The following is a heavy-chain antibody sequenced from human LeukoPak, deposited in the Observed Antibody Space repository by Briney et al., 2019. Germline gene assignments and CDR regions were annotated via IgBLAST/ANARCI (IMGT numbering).Heavy chain of an antibody. J-gene: IGHJ4*02. Sequence: GGSLKLSCAASGFTFSSYSMNWVRQAPGKGLEWVSYISSSSSTIYYADSVKGRFTISRDNSKNTLYLEMNSLRAEDTAVYYCAKDIGSYYDYWGQGILVTVSS. V-gene: IGHV3-48*01. CDR3: AKDIGSYYDY. CDR1: GFTFSSYS. D-gene: IGHD3-10*01. CDR2: ISSSSSTI.